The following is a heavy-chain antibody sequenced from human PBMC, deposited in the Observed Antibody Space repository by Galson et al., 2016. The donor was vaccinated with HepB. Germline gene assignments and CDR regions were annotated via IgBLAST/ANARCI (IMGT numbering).Heavy chain of an antibody. V-gene: IGHV3-30*18. Sequence: SLRLSCAASGFTFSNSGMHWVRQAPGKGLEWVAVISYDESNKYYADSVKGRFTISRDNSKNTLYLQMNNLRAEDTAVYYCAKDETTLFVPRYFFYAMDVWGHGTTVTVSS. D-gene: IGHD4-11*01. J-gene: IGHJ6*02. CDR3: AKDETTLFVPRYFFYAMDV. CDR2: ISYDESNK. CDR1: GFTFSNSG.